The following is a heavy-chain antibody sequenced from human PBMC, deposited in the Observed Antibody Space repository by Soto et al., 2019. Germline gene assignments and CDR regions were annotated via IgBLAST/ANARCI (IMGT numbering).Heavy chain of an antibody. CDR1: GFTFSSYS. Sequence: GGSLRLSCAASGFTFSSYSMNWVRQAPGKGLEWVSYISSSSSTIYYADSVKGRFTISRDNAKNSLYLQMNSLRDEDTAVYYCARDPSSYYYDSSGTFDYWGQGTLVTVSS. J-gene: IGHJ4*02. CDR3: ARDPSSYYYDSSGTFDY. D-gene: IGHD3-22*01. V-gene: IGHV3-48*02. CDR2: ISSSSSTI.